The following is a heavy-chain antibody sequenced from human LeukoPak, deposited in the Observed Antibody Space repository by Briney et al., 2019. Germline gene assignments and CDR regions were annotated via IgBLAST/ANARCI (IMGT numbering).Heavy chain of an antibody. CDR2: IKQDGSEK. J-gene: IGHJ4*02. CDR3: ARDRWFGEELFDY. CDR1: GSTFSSYW. Sequence: GGSLRLSCAASGSTFSSYWMSWVRQAPGKGLEWVANIKQDGSEKYYVDSVKGRFTISRDNAKNSLYLQMNSLRAEDTAVYYCARDRWFGEELFDYWGQGTLVTVSS. D-gene: IGHD3-10*01. V-gene: IGHV3-7*01.